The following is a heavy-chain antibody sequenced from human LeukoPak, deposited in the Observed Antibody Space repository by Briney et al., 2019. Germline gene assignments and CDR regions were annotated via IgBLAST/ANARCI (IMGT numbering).Heavy chain of an antibody. D-gene: IGHD3-22*01. J-gene: IGHJ6*02. Sequence: GSSVKVSCKASGGTFSSYAISCVRQAPGQGLEWMGRIIPIFGIANYAQKFQGRVTITADKSTSTAYMELSSLRSEDTAVYYCARAYTLHNSGYYDSSGYSLLDYYGMDVWGQGTTVTVSS. V-gene: IGHV1-69*04. CDR3: ARAYTLHNSGYYDSSGYSLLDYYGMDV. CDR2: IIPIFGIA. CDR1: GGTFSSYA.